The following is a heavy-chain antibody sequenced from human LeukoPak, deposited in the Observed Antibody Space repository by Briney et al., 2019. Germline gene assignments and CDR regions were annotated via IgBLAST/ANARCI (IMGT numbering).Heavy chain of an antibody. CDR2: IKEDGTEK. V-gene: IGHV3-7*03. CDR3: ARPHNNWRWYFDL. Sequence: GGSLRLSCAASGFTFSSTWMNWVRQSPGKGLEWVANIKEDGTEKYYVDSVKGRFTIFRDNAKNSLYLQMNSLRAEDTAVYYCARPHNNWRWYFDLWGRGTLVTVSS. D-gene: IGHD3-3*01. CDR1: GFTFSSTW. J-gene: IGHJ2*01.